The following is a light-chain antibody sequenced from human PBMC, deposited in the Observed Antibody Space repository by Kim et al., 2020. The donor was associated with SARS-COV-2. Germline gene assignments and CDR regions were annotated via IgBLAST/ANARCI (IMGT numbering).Light chain of an antibody. CDR3: HQYDYSPPYT. CDR1: QSVSNSH. J-gene: IGKJ2*01. CDR2: GAS. Sequence: EIVLTQSPGTLSLSPGERVTLSCRASQSVSNSHLAWYQHKPGQAPRLLIHGASRRLTGIPDRFSGSGSGTDFTLTISRLEPEDFAVYYCHQYDYSPPYTFGQGTKLEI. V-gene: IGKV3-20*01.